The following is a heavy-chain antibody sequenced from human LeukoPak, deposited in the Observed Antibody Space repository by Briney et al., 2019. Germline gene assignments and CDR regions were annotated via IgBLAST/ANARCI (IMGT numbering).Heavy chain of an antibody. V-gene: IGHV3-15*01. CDR1: GFTLNNAW. J-gene: IGHJ4*02. CDR2: IKGNNDGGTT. CDR3: CKVVRGKNFFEN. Sequence: GGSLRLSCVASGFTLNNAWMSWVRQAPGKGLEWVGHIKGNNDGGTTDHAPPVKGRFTISRDDSKNTLSLQMNSLKTEDTAVYYCCKVVRGKNFFENWGQGTLVAVSP. D-gene: IGHD6-6*01.